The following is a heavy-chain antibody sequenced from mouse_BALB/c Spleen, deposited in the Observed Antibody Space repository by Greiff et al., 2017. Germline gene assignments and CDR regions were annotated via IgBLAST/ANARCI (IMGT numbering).Heavy chain of an antibody. J-gene: IGHJ3*01. CDR1: GYTFTSYW. Sequence: VQLQQSGAELARPGASVKLSCKASGYTFTSYWMQWVKQRPGQGLEWIGAIYPGDGDTRYTQKFKGKATLTADKSSSTAYMQLSSFASEDSAVYYCARCYYGSSPAWFAYWGQGTLVTVSA. D-gene: IGHD1-1*01. CDR2: IYPGDGDT. CDR3: ARCYYGSSPAWFAY. V-gene: IGHV1-87*01.